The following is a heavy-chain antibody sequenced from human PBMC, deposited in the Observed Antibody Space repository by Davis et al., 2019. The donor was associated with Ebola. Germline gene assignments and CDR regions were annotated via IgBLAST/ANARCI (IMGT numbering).Heavy chain of an antibody. CDR1: LFTFSSYA. CDR2: ISSSSTYI. D-gene: IGHD6-13*01. Sequence: GESLKISCAASLFTFSSYAMHWVRQAPGKGLEWVSSISSSSTYIYYADSLKGRFTISRDNAKNSLYLQMNSLSAEDTAVYYCANSARPWGQGTLVTVSS. CDR3: ANSARP. V-gene: IGHV3-21*04. J-gene: IGHJ5*02.